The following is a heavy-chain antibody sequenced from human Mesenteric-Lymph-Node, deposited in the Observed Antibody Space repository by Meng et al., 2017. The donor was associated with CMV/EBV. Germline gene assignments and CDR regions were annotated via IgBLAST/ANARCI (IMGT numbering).Heavy chain of an antibody. Sequence: GESLKISCAASGFTFSSYQMHWVRQAAEKGLVWVSHINTDGSSTTYADSVKGRFTISRDNAKNTLYLQMDSLRAEDTAVYYCARASSGWYGGWFDPWGQGTLVTVSS. CDR1: GFTFSSYQ. CDR3: ARASSGWYGGWFDP. J-gene: IGHJ5*02. V-gene: IGHV3-74*01. D-gene: IGHD6-19*01. CDR2: INTDGSST.